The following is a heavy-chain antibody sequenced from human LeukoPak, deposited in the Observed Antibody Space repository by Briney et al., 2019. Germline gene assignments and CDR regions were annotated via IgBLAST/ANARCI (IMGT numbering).Heavy chain of an antibody. CDR3: ARRGHYDSSGYPLDY. D-gene: IGHD3-22*01. CDR2: IYYSGST. CDR1: GGSISSYY. J-gene: IGHJ4*02. Sequence: SETLSLTCTVSGGSISSYYWSWIRQPPGKGLEWIGYIYYSGSTNYNPSLKSRVTISVDTSKNQFSLKLSSVTAADTAVYYCARRGHYDSSGYPLDYWGQGTLVTVSS. V-gene: IGHV4-59*08.